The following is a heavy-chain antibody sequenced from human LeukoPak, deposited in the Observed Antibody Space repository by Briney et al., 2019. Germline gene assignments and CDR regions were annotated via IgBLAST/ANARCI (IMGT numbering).Heavy chain of an antibody. V-gene: IGHV4-39*07. CDR2: IYYSGST. D-gene: IGHD2-15*01. J-gene: IGHJ4*02. Sequence: SETLSLTCTVSGGSISSSSYYWGWIRQPPGKGLEWIGSIYYSGSTYYNPSLKSRVTISVDTSKNQFSLKLSSVTAADTAVYYCARVLAEVGYCSGGSCDENDYWGQGTLVTVSS. CDR1: GGSISSSSYY. CDR3: ARVLAEVGYCSGGSCDENDY.